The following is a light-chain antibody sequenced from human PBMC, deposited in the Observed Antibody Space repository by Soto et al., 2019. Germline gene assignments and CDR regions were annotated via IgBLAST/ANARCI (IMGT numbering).Light chain of an antibody. CDR1: ISGVGSYNL. CDR3: CSYAGSSTYV. J-gene: IGLJ1*01. CDR2: EGS. V-gene: IGLV2-23*01. Sequence: QSALTQPASVSGSPGQSITISCTGTISGVGSYNLVSWYQQHPGKAPKLMIYEGSKRPSGVSNRFSGSKSGNTASLTISGLQAEDEADYYCCSYAGSSTYVFGTGTKVTVL.